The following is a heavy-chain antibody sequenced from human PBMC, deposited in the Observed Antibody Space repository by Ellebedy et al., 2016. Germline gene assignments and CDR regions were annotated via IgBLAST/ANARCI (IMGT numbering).Heavy chain of an antibody. J-gene: IGHJ4*02. CDR1: GGSISSSSYY. Sequence: SETLSLXXPVSGGSISSSSYYWGWIRQPPGKGLEWIGSIYYSGSTYYNPSLKSRVTISVDTSKNQFSLKLSSVTAADTAVYYCARQRLRIAAAYFDYWGQGTLVTVSS. CDR2: IYYSGST. D-gene: IGHD6-13*01. V-gene: IGHV4-39*01. CDR3: ARQRLRIAAAYFDY.